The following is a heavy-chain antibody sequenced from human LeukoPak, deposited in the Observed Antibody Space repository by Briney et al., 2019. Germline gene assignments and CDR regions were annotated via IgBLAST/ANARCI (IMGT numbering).Heavy chain of an antibody. V-gene: IGHV1-18*01. CDR1: GYTFTSYG. CDR2: ISAYNGNT. Sequence: GASVKVSCKASGYTFTSYGISWVRQAPGQGLEWMGWISAYNGNTNYAQKLQGRVTMTTDTSTSTAYMELRSLRSDDTAVYYCARVIVVVPAAIRVSGISSWFDPWGQGTLVTVSS. CDR3: ARVIVVVPAAIRVSGISSWFDP. J-gene: IGHJ5*02. D-gene: IGHD2-2*01.